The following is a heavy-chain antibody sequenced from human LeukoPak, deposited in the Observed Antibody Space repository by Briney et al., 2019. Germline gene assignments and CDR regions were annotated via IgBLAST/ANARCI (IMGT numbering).Heavy chain of an antibody. CDR3: ARDGTAAGLYFDL. CDR2: INQDRGEK. V-gene: IGHV3-7*01. J-gene: IGHJ4*01. CDR1: GFTFTDYW. Sequence: PGGSLRLSCAVSGFTFTDYWMNWVRQAPGKGLEWVARINQDRGEKSYVDSVKGRFTISRDNTKSSLYLQINSLRAEDTAVYYCARDGTAAGLYFDLWGQGALVTVSS. D-gene: IGHD6-13*01.